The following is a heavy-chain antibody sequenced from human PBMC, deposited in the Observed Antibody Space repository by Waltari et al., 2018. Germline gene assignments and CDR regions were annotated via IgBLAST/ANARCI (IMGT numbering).Heavy chain of an antibody. D-gene: IGHD3-22*01. V-gene: IGHV5-51*01. CDR3: ARQDFYQSSGYRSFDY. Sequence: EVQLVQSGAEVKKPGESLKISCKGSGYSFTSYWIGWVRQMPGKGLEWMGIIYPGDSDTSYSPSSQGQVTISADKSTSTAYLQWSSLKASDTAMYYCARQDFYQSSGYRSFDYWGQGTLVTVSP. CDR1: GYSFTSYW. J-gene: IGHJ4*02. CDR2: IYPGDSDT.